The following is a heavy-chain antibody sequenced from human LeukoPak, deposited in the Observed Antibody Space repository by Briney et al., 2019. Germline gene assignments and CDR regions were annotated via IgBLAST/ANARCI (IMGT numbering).Heavy chain of an antibody. V-gene: IGHV3-9*01. CDR2: ISWNSGSI. D-gene: IGHD1-7*01. Sequence: GGSLRLSCAASGFTFDDYAMHWVRQAPGKGLEWVSGISWNSGSIGYADSVKGRFTISRDNAKNSLYLQMNSLRAEDTAVYYCARDWNYGGYWGQGTLVTVSS. CDR3: ARDWNYGGY. J-gene: IGHJ4*02. CDR1: GFTFDDYA.